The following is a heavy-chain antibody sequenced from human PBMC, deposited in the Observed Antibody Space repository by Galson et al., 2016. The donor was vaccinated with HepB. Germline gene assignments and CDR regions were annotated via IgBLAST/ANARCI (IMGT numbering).Heavy chain of an antibody. CDR3: AREDGDNSGWYLDL. J-gene: IGHJ2*01. V-gene: IGHV4-59*01. Sequence: SETLSLTCTVSGGSISTYYWTWIRQPPGRGLEWIGYVYHTGSTNYNPSLKSRVTISLDMSKNQFALKVNSLTAADTAVYFCAREDGDNSGWYLDLWGRGTLVTVSS. CDR2: VYHTGST. CDR1: GGSISTYY. D-gene: IGHD4-23*01.